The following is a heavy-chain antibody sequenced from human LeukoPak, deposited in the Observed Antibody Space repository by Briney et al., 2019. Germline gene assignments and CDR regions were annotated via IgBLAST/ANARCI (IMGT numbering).Heavy chain of an antibody. CDR2: MNPNSGNT. D-gene: IGHD3-10*01. Sequence: ASVKVSCKASGYTFTSYDINWVRQATGQGLEWMGWMNPNSGNTGYAQKFQGRVTMTRDTSISTAYMELSSLRSEDTAVYYCARRYGSGTYYYYYGMDVWGRGTTVTVSS. J-gene: IGHJ6*02. CDR3: ARRYGSGTYYYYYGMDV. CDR1: GYTFTSYD. V-gene: IGHV1-8*01.